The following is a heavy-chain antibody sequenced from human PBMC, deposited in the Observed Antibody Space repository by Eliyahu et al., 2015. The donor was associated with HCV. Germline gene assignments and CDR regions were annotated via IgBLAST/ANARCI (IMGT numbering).Heavy chain of an antibody. CDR2: IYXSGST. D-gene: IGHD3-22*01. Sequence: QVQLQESGPGLVKPSQTLSLTCAVSGGSINSGAYYWXWXXQHPGKGLEWIGYIYXSGSTYNNPSLKSRISMSIDTSKNQFSLKLTSVTAADTAVYYCARERPYSHDSSGYFYSPLGYFDLWGRGTLVTVSS. CDR1: GGSINSGAYY. V-gene: IGHV4-31*11. CDR3: ARERPYSHDSSGYFYSPLGYFDL. J-gene: IGHJ2*01.